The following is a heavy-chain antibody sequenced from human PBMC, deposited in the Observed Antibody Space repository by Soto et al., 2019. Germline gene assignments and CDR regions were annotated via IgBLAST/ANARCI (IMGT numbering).Heavy chain of an antibody. J-gene: IGHJ4*02. Sequence: WGSLRLSCAASGFTFSSYDMHWVRQATGKGLEWVSAIGTAGDTYYPGSVKGRFTISRENAKNSLYLQMNSLRAGDTAVYYCARGTPLDSSGEIDYWGQGTLVTVSS. CDR2: IGTAGDT. V-gene: IGHV3-13*01. D-gene: IGHD3-22*01. CDR1: GFTFSSYD. CDR3: ARGTPLDSSGEIDY.